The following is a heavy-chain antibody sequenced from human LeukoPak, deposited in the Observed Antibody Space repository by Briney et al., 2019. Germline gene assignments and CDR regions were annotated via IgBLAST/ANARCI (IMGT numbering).Heavy chain of an antibody. CDR2: IYYSGST. V-gene: IGHV4-59*01. D-gene: IGHD3-9*01. J-gene: IGHJ4*02. Sequence: PSETLSLTCTVSGGSISSYYWSWIRQPPGKGLEWIGYIYYSGSTNYNPSLKSRVTISVDTSKNQFSLKLSSVTAADTAVYYCARGEDDILTGYYYFDYWGQGTLVTVSS. CDR1: GGSISSYY. CDR3: ARGEDDILTGYYYFDY.